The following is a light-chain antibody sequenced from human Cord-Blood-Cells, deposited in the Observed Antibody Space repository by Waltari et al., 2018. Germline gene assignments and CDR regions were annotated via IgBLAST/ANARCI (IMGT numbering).Light chain of an antibody. V-gene: IGKV4-1*01. CDR3: QQYYSTPWT. CDR2: WAS. Sequence: DIVMTQSPDSLAVSLGERATINCKSSQSVLYSSNNKNYLAWYQQKPGQPPKLHIYWASTRESGVRDRCSGSGYGKEFTLAISCLQAEDVAVYCCQQYYSTPWTVGQVTKVEIK. CDR1: QSVLYSSNNKNY. J-gene: IGKJ1*01.